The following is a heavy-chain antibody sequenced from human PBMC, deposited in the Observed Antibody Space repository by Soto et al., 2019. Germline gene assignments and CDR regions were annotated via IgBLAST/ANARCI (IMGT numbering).Heavy chain of an antibody. CDR1: GGSISSYY. V-gene: IGHV4-59*01. CDR2: IYYSGST. Sequence: SETLSLTCTVSGGSISSYYWSWIRQPPGKGLEWIGYIYYSGSTNYNPSLKSRVTISVDTSKNQFSLKLSSVTAADTAVYYCARTAIPRHDYYYMDVWGKGTTVTVSS. CDR3: ARTAIPRHDYYYMDV. J-gene: IGHJ6*03. D-gene: IGHD2-2*02.